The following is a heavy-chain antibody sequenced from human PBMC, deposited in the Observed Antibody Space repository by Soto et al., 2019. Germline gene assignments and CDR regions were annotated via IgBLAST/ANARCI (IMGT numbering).Heavy chain of an antibody. CDR2: VYSTGTT. D-gene: IGHD3-22*01. CDR3: ARAEYYDSNNWFEH. V-gene: IGHV4-4*07. J-gene: IGHJ5*02. CDR1: GGSIRNYY. Sequence: SETLSLTCTVSGGSIRNYYWSWIRQPAGKGLEWIGRVYSTGTTNYNPSLRSRVAMSVDTSKNQFSLRLDSVTAADTATYFCARAEYYDSNNWFEHWGLGTLVTVSS.